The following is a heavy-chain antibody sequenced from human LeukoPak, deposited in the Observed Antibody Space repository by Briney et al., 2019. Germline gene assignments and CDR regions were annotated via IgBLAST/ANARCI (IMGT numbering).Heavy chain of an antibody. CDR3: ARVPHCSGGSCYSAWYFDL. V-gene: IGHV1-8*01. D-gene: IGHD2-15*01. J-gene: IGHJ2*01. Sequence: ASVKVSCKASGYTFTSYDINWVRQATGQGLEWMGWMNPNSGNTGYAQKFQGRVTMTRNTSISTAYMELSSLRSEDTAVYYCARVPHCSGGSCYSAWYFDLWGRGTLVTVSS. CDR2: MNPNSGNT. CDR1: GYTFTSYD.